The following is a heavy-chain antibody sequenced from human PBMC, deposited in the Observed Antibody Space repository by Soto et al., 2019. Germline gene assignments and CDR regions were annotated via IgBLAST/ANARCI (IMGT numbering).Heavy chain of an antibody. D-gene: IGHD3-9*01. V-gene: IGHV4-39*01. CDR3: ARRHGXDIDAHY. J-gene: IGHJ4*02. Sequence: SETLSLTCTVSGASIRSSTYYWGWMRQAPGKGLEWIASFFIGGNTYYNPSLKSRVTISVDTSKNQFSLKLTAVTAADTAVYFSARRHGXDIDAHYWGRGILVTVSS. CDR1: GASIRSSTYY. CDR2: FFIGGNT.